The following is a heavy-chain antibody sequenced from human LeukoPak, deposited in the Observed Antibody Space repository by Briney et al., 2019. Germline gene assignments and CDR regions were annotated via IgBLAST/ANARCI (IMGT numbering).Heavy chain of an antibody. D-gene: IGHD7-27*01. Sequence: GGSLRLSCAASGFTFSSYGMTGVRQAPGEGLEWVSSVSGSGDITHYADSVKGRFTISRDNSKNTVYMQMNTLRVEDTAVYYCAKVNWGLWYFDLWGRGTLVTVSS. J-gene: IGHJ2*01. CDR2: VSGSGDIT. CDR3: AKVNWGLWYFDL. CDR1: GFTFSSYG. V-gene: IGHV3-23*01.